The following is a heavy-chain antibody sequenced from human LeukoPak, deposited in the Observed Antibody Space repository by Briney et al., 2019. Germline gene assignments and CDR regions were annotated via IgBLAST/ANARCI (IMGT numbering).Heavy chain of an antibody. CDR1: GFTVSSKL. CDR3: ASSYLGILTGYSY. J-gene: IGHJ4*02. V-gene: IGHV3-66*02. D-gene: IGHD3-9*01. Sequence: HPGGPLRLSCAAWGFTVSSKLMICLRHAPGEAVEGVSIIYSVGTTYYAASVKGRFTIYRDNSKNTLYLQMTSLRPEDTAVYYCASSYLGILTGYSYWGQGTLVTVSS. CDR2: IYSVGTT.